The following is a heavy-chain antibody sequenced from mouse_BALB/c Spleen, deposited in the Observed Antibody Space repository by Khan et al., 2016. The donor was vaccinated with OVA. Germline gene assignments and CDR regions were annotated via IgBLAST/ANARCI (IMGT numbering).Heavy chain of an antibody. Sequence: EVELVESGGGLVQPGGSRKLSCAASGFTFSSFGMHWVRQAPEKGLEWVAYVSFGSATIYYADTVKGRFTISRDNPTNTPFLQMTSLRSEDTAIYYCARSLITTWYFDDWGAGTTVTVSS. V-gene: IGHV5-17*02. CDR1: GFTFSSFG. CDR3: ARSLITTWYFDD. D-gene: IGHD2-4*01. J-gene: IGHJ1*01. CDR2: VSFGSATI.